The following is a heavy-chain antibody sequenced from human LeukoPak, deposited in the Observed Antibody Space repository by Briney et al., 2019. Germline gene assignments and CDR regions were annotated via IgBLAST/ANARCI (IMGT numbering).Heavy chain of an antibody. J-gene: IGHJ4*02. V-gene: IGHV1-69*06. D-gene: IGHD6-6*01. Sequence: ASVKVSCKASGGTFSSYAISWVRQAPGQGLEWMGGIIPIFDTVNYAQKFQGRVTITADTSTSTAYMELSSLRSEDTAVYYCARGGAARPDFWGQGTLVAVSS. CDR2: IIPIFDTV. CDR3: ARGGAARPDF. CDR1: GGTFSSYA.